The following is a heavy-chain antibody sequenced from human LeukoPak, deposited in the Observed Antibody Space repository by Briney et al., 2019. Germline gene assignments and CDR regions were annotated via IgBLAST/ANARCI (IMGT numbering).Heavy chain of an antibody. Sequence: GGSLRLSCTASGFSFSGHWMHWARQLPGKGLVWVSRISPTGSTTSYADSVKGRFTVSRDNAKNTLYLQVSNLRAEDTAVYYCARGPNSNWSGLDFWGREPCSPSPQ. CDR3: ARGPNSNWSGLDF. CDR2: ISPTGSTT. D-gene: IGHD6-6*01. CDR1: GFSFSGHW. J-gene: IGHJ4*02. V-gene: IGHV3-74*01.